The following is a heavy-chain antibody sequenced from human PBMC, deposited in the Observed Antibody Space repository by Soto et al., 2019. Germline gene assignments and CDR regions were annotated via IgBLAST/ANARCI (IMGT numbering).Heavy chain of an antibody. Sequence: SETLSLTCAVYGGSFSGYYWSWIRQPPGKGLEWIGEINHSGSTNYNPSLKSRGTISVDTSKNQFSLKLSSVTAADTAVYYCARVGISRGWSVYYYYMDVWGKGTTVTVSS. CDR3: ARVGISRGWSVYYYYMDV. CDR2: INHSGST. J-gene: IGHJ6*03. V-gene: IGHV4-34*01. CDR1: GGSFSGYY. D-gene: IGHD6-19*01.